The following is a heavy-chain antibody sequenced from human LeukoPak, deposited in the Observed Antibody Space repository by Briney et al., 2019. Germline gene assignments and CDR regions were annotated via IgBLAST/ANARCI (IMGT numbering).Heavy chain of an antibody. Sequence: PGGSLRLSCAASGFTFSSYGMHWVRQAPGKGLEWVAVISYDGSNKYYADSVKGRFTISRDNSKNTLYLQMNSLRAEDTAVYYCAKDRGSFGVGNYYMDVWGKGTTVTVSS. V-gene: IGHV3-30*18. CDR2: ISYDGSNK. CDR1: GFTFSSYG. CDR3: AKDRGSFGVGNYYMDV. J-gene: IGHJ6*03. D-gene: IGHD3-3*01.